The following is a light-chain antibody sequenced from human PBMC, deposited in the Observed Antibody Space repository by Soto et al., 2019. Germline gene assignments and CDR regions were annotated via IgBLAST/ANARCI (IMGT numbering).Light chain of an antibody. J-gene: IGLJ3*02. CDR2: EVS. Sequence: QSALTQPASVSGSPGQSITISCTGTSSDVGGYNYVSWYQQHPGKAPKLMIYEVSNWPSGVSNRFSGSKSGNTASLTISGLQAEDEADYYCSSYTSSSTLDWVFGGGTKLTVL. V-gene: IGLV2-14*01. CDR1: SSDVGGYNY. CDR3: SSYTSSSTLDWV.